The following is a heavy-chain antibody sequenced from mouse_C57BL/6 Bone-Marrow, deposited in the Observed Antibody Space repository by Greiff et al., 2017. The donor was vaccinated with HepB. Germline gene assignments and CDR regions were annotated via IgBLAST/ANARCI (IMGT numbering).Heavy chain of an antibody. Sequence: QVQLQQPGAELVRPGTSVKLSCKASGYTFTSYWMHWVKQRPGQGLEWIGVIDPSDSYTNYNQKFKGKATLTVDTSSSTVYMQLSSLTSEDSAVYYCATDGYLSYYAMDYWGQGTSVTVSS. D-gene: IGHD2-3*01. J-gene: IGHJ4*01. V-gene: IGHV1-59*01. CDR3: ATDGYLSYYAMDY. CDR2: IDPSDSYT. CDR1: GYTFTSYW.